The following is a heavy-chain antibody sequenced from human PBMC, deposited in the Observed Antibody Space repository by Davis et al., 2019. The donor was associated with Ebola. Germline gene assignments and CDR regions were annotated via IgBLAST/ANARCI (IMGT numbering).Heavy chain of an antibody. CDR2: INPHNGNT. J-gene: IGHJ4*02. Sequence: ASVKVSCKASGYTFTSYGISWVRQAPGQGLEWMGWINPHNGNTNYAQNVQGRVIMTSDTSTSTAYMEVGILRSDDTAVYYCARAQFPTTSDHWGQGTLVTVSS. CDR1: GYTFTSYG. V-gene: IGHV1-18*01. D-gene: IGHD1-1*01. CDR3: ARAQFPTTSDH.